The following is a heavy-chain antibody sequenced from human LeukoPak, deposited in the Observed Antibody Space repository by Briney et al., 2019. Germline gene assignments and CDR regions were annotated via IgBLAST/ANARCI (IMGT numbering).Heavy chain of an antibody. J-gene: IGHJ4*02. D-gene: IGHD3-3*01. CDR1: GGSISSGGYS. Sequence: SQTLSLTCAVSGGSISSGGYSWSWIRQPPGKGLEWIGYISYSGNTYYSPSLKSRVTISVDTSKNQFSLKLSSVTAADTAVYYCARVDRYDLYFDYWGQGTLVTVSS. V-gene: IGHV4-30-4*07. CDR3: ARVDRYDLYFDY. CDR2: ISYSGNT.